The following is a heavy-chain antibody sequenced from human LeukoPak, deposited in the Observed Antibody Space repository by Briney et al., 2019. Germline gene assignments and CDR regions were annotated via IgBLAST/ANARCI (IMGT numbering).Heavy chain of an antibody. D-gene: IGHD3-10*01. J-gene: IGHJ4*02. CDR1: GFTFSSYA. CDR3: AKPYYYGSGSYPFDY. Sequence: GGSLRLSCAASGFTFSSYATSWVRQAPGKGLEWVSAISGSGGSTYYADSVKGRFTISRDNSKNTLYLQMNSLRAEDTAVYYCAKPYYYGSGSYPFDYWGQGTLVTVSS. CDR2: ISGSGGST. V-gene: IGHV3-23*01.